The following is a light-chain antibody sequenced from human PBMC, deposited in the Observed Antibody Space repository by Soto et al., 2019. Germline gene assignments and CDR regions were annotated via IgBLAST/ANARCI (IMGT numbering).Light chain of an antibody. CDR2: DAS. Sequence: DIQMTQSPSTLSASVGDRVTITCRASQTIDSWLAWYQQKPGKAPRLLIYDASSLQSGVPSRFSGSGSGTDFTLTISSLQPEDFATYYCQQSYSTLSITFGQGTRLEIK. J-gene: IGKJ5*01. CDR1: QTIDSW. CDR3: QQSYSTLSIT. V-gene: IGKV1-39*01.